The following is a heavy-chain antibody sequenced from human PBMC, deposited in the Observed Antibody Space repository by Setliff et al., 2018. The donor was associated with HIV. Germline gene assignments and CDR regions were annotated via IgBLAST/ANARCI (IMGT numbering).Heavy chain of an antibody. J-gene: IGHJ6*03. CDR2: INHSGRT. Sequence: KSSETLSLTCAVYGGSFSDNYWSWIRQSPGKGLEWIGEINHSGRTKYSPSLRSRVSISVDTSKTQFSLKLSSVTAADTAVYYCARVSSTYWHSIFRNYYYHMDVWGKGTTVTVSS. CDR3: ARVSSTYWHSIFRNYYYHMDV. V-gene: IGHV4-34*01. CDR1: GGSFSDNY. D-gene: IGHD2-15*01.